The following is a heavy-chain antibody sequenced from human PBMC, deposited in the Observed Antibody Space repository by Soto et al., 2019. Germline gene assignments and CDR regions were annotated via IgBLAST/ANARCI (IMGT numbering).Heavy chain of an antibody. J-gene: IGHJ4*02. CDR3: ARSGYDSSGYSIDDY. CDR2: ISYDGSNK. D-gene: IGHD3-22*01. Sequence: VQLVESGGGVVQPGRSLRLSCAASGFTFSSYAMHWVRQAPGKGLEWVAVISYDGSNKYYADSVKGRFTISRDNSKNTLYLQMNSLRAEDTAVYYCARSGYDSSGYSIDDYWGQGTLVTVSS. CDR1: GFTFSSYA. V-gene: IGHV3-30-3*01.